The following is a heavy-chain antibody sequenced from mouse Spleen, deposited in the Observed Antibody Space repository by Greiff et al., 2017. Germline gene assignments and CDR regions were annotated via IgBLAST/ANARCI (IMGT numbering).Heavy chain of an antibody. CDR2: ISNLAYSI. Sequence: EVQGVESGGGLVKPGGSLKLSCAASGFTFSDYGMAWVRQAPGKGPEWVAFISNLAYSIYYADTVTGRFTISRENAKNTLYLEMSSLRSEDTAMYYCARRPYYYGSSYWYFDVWGAGTTVTVSS. CDR3: ARRPYYYGSSYWYFDV. D-gene: IGHD1-1*01. CDR1: GFTFSDYG. V-gene: IGHV5-15*01. J-gene: IGHJ1*01.